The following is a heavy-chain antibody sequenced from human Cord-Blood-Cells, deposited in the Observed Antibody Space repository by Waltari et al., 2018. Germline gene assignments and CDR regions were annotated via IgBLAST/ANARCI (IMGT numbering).Heavy chain of an antibody. D-gene: IGHD3-16*01. V-gene: IGHV6-1*01. CDR3: ARDRPPWALWYFDL. CDR1: GDSVSSNSAA. CDR2: TNYRSKWYN. Sequence: QVQLQQSGPGLVKPSQTLSLTCAISGDSVSSNSAAWNWIRQSPSGGLEWMGRTNYRSKWYNDYAVSVKSRITNNPDTSKNQFSLQLNSVTPEDTAVYYCARDRPPWALWYFDLWGRGTLVTVSS. J-gene: IGHJ2*01.